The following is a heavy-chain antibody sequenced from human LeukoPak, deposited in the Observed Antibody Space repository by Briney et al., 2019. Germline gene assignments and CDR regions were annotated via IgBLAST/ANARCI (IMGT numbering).Heavy chain of an antibody. Sequence: GASVKVSCKASGYSFTNYGISWVRQAPGQGLEWMGWISAYNGNTNFAQKLQGRVTMTTDTSTSTAYMELRSLRSDDTAVYYCARRGVSYIAAAGNTIFDYWGQGTLVTVSS. J-gene: IGHJ4*02. V-gene: IGHV1-18*01. CDR2: ISAYNGNT. CDR3: ARRGVSYIAAAGNTIFDY. D-gene: IGHD6-13*01. CDR1: GYSFTNYG.